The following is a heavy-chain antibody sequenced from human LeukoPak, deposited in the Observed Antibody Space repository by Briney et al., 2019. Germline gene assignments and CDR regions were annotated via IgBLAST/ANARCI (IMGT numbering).Heavy chain of an antibody. Sequence: SETLSLTRTVSGYSISSTYYGGWIRQPPGKGLEWIASISHSGGTYYNPSLKSRVTISVDTSKNQFSLKLSSVTAADTAVYYCARVNTPVATFDYWGQGTLVTVSS. CDR1: GYSISSTYY. CDR3: ARVNTPVATFDY. D-gene: IGHD5-18*01. J-gene: IGHJ4*02. CDR2: ISHSGGT. V-gene: IGHV4-38-2*02.